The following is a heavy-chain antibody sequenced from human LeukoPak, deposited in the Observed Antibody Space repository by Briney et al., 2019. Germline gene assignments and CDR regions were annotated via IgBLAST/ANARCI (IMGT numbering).Heavy chain of an antibody. CDR2: IYSGGST. D-gene: IGHD3-9*01. CDR3: AREGRYDILTGYYRDY. CDR1: GCTVSSYY. V-gene: IGHV3-53*01. Sequence: GGSLRLSCAASGCTVSSYYMIWVRQAPGKGLEWVSVIYSGGSTYYADCVKGRFTISRDNSKNKLYLQMNGLRAEDTALSYYAREGRYDILTGYYRDYWGQGTLVTVSS. J-gene: IGHJ4*02.